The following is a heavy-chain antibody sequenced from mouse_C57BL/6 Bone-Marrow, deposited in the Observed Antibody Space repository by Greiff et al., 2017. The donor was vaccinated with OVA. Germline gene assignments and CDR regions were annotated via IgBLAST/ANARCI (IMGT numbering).Heavy chain of an antibody. J-gene: IGHJ1*03. V-gene: IGHV14-3*01. CDR3: ALYYYGSSQYWYFDV. CDR2: IDPANGNT. D-gene: IGHD1-1*01. CDR1: GFNIKNTY. Sequence: EVQLQQSVAELVRPGASVKLSCTASGFNIKNTYMHWVKQRPEQGLEWIGRIDPANGNTKYAPKFQGKATITADTSSNTAYLQLSSLTSEDTAIDYWALYYYGSSQYWYFDVWGTGTTVTVSS.